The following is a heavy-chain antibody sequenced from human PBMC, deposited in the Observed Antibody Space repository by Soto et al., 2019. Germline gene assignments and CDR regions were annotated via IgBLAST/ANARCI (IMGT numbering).Heavy chain of an antibody. CDR3: ARGSSGYNYWGEYFQH. CDR1: GFTFSSYG. J-gene: IGHJ1*01. CDR2: ISYDGSNK. Sequence: QVQLVESGGGVVQPGRSLRLSCAASGFTFSSYGMHWVRQAPGKGLEWVAVISYDGSNKYYADSVKGRFTISRDNSKNTLYLQMNSLRAEDTAVYYCARGSSGYNYWGEYFQHWGQGTLVTVSS. V-gene: IGHV3-30*03. D-gene: IGHD5-12*01.